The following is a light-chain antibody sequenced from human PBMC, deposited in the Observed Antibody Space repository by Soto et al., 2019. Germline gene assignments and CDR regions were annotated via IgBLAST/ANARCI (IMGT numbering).Light chain of an antibody. V-gene: IGLV8-61*01. CDR3: LLYMGNVIYL. Sequence: QAVVTQEPSVSVSPGGTVTLTCGLRSAPVSTTYYPAWCQQTPGQPPRTLIYSTNTRSSGVPDRFSGSIRGNKAALTITGAQADDEADYHCLLYMGNVIYLFGPGTKLTVL. CDR1: SAPVSTTYY. J-gene: IGLJ1*01. CDR2: STN.